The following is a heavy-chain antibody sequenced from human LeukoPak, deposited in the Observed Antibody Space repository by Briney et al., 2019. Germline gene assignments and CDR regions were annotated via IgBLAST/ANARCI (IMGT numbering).Heavy chain of an antibody. CDR3: ARDYYDSSGEYYFDY. CDR1: GYTFTGYY. J-gene: IGHJ4*02. D-gene: IGHD3-22*01. V-gene: IGHV1-2*02. Sequence: GASVKVSCKASGYTFTGYYMHWVRQAPGQGLEWMGWINPNSGGTNYAQKFQGRVTMTRDTSISTAYMELSRLRSDGTAVYYCARDYYDSSGEYYFDYWGQGTLVTVSS. CDR2: INPNSGGT.